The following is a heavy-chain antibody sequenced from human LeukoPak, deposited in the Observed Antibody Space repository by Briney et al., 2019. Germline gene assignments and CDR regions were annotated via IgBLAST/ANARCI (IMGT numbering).Heavy chain of an antibody. V-gene: IGHV4-38-2*02. Sequence: SETLSLTCTVSGYSISSGYYWGWIRQPPGKGLEWIGSIYHSGSTYYNPSLKSRVTISVDTSKNQFSLKLSSVAAADTAVYYCARGAPAPPNSGSRRMDVWGQGTTVTVSS. CDR3: ARGAPAPPNSGSRRMDV. J-gene: IGHJ6*02. D-gene: IGHD5-12*01. CDR2: IYHSGST. CDR1: GYSISSGYY.